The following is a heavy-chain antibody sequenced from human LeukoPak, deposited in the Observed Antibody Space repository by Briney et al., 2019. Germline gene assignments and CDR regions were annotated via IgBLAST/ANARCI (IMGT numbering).Heavy chain of an antibody. CDR1: GFTVTNYY. CDR3: TRDPDG. Sequence: GGSLRLSCAASGFTVTNYYMSWVRQAPGKGLEWVSVIYSGGDTFHADSVKGRFTLSRDNSKNILYLQMNSLRAEDTAVYYCTRDPDGWGQGALVTVSS. J-gene: IGHJ4*02. V-gene: IGHV3-66*01. CDR2: IYSGGDT.